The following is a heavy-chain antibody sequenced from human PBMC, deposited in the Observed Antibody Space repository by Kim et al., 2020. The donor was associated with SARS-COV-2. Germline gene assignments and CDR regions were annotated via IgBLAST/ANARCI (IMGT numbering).Heavy chain of an antibody. CDR3: ARVQSNIAAAGTVDYYYGLDV. CDR2: ISSSSSYI. J-gene: IGHJ6*02. V-gene: IGHV3-21*01. Sequence: GGSLRLSCAASGFTFSSYSMNWVRQAPGKGLEWVSSISSSSSYIYYADSVKGRFTISRDNAKNSLYLQMNSLRAEDTAVYYCARVQSNIAAAGTVDYYYGLDVWGQGTTVTVSS. D-gene: IGHD6-13*01. CDR1: GFTFSSYS.